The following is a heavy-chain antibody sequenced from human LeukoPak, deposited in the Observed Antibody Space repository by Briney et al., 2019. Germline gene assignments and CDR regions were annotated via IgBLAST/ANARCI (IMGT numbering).Heavy chain of an antibody. Sequence: GGSLRLSCAGPGFTFNNYAMSWVRRAPRKGLEWVSTIMIGGDGKHYADSVKGRFTISRDRSESTLFLQMDDLRADDTAVYYWGRTRPQKCYPSRCPLFDQGGQGTLVTVPS. D-gene: IGHD3-16*02. V-gene: IGHV3-23*01. J-gene: IGHJ4*02. CDR1: GFTFNNYA. CDR2: IMIGGDGK. CDR3: GRTRPQKCYPSRCPLFDQ.